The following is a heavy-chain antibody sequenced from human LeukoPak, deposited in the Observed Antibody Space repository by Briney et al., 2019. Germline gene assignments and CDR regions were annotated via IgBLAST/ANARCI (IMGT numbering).Heavy chain of an antibody. CDR3: AELGITMIGGV. Sequence: GGSLRLSCAASAFSFSNYNMNWVRQAPGKGLEWVSSITSSGSYIYYADSVKGRFTISRDNAKNSLYLQVNSLRAEDTAVYYCAELGITMIGGVWGKGTTVTISS. CDR1: AFSFSNYN. CDR2: ITSSGSYI. J-gene: IGHJ6*04. V-gene: IGHV3-21*01. D-gene: IGHD3-10*02.